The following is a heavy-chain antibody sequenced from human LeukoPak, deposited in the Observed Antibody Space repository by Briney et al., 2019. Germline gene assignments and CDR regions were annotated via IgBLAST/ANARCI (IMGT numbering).Heavy chain of an antibody. CDR3: VRDRELTY. Sequence: PSETLSLTCTVSDGSISIYYWSWIRQPPGKGLEWIGYVYSNGNTNYSPSLKGRAIISADTSKNQFSLKLTSVTAADTAVYYCVRDRELTYWGQGILVTVSS. CDR1: DGSISIYY. V-gene: IGHV4-4*08. J-gene: IGHJ4*02. CDR2: VYSNGNT. D-gene: IGHD3-10*01.